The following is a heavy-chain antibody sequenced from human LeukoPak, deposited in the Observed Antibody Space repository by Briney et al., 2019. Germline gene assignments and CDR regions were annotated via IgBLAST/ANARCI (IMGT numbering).Heavy chain of an antibody. D-gene: IGHD1-1*01. Sequence: GGSLRLSCAAPGFTFSSYEMNWVRQAPGKGLEWVSYISSSGSTISYADSVKGRFTISRDNAKNSLYLQMNSLRAEDTAVYYCARVGQLRRYFDYWGQGTLVTVSS. V-gene: IGHV3-48*03. CDR1: GFTFSSYE. J-gene: IGHJ4*02. CDR2: ISSSGSTI. CDR3: ARVGQLRRYFDY.